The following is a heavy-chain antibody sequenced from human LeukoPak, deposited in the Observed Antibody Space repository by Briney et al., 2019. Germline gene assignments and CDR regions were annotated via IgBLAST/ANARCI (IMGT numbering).Heavy chain of an antibody. J-gene: IGHJ6*02. D-gene: IGHD3-3*01. Sequence: GGSLRLSCAASGFTFSSYGMHWVRQAPGKGLERVAVIWYDGSNKYYADSVKGRFTISRDNSKNTLYLQMNSLRAEDTAVYYCARDRGIVTIFGVVIPNYYYGMDVWGQGTTVTVSS. CDR3: ARDRGIVTIFGVVIPNYYYGMDV. V-gene: IGHV3-33*01. CDR2: IWYDGSNK. CDR1: GFTFSSYG.